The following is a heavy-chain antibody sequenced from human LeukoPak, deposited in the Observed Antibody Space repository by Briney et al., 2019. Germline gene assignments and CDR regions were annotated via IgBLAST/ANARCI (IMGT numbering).Heavy chain of an antibody. V-gene: IGHV4-59*11. CDR2: IYYSGST. D-gene: IGHD5-24*01. Sequence: SETLSLTCNVSGGSISSHYWSWIRQPPGKGLEYIGYIYYSGSTNYNPSLKSRVTISIDTSKNQFSLKLSSVTAADTAFYYCARGPGMATIKDWGQGTLVTVSS. CDR3: ARGPGMATIKD. CDR1: GGSISSHY. J-gene: IGHJ1*01.